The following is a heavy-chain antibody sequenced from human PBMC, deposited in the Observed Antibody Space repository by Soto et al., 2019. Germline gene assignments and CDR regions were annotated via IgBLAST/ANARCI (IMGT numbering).Heavy chain of an antibody. D-gene: IGHD2-15*01. CDR1: GFTFSNAW. CDR3: TTVPEDSTGPDY. V-gene: IGHV3-15*01. Sequence: PGGSLRLSCAASGFTFSNAWMSWVRQAPGKGLEWVGRIKSKTDGGTTDCAAPVKGRFTISRDDSKNTLYLQMNSLKTEDTAVYYCTTVPEDSTGPDYWGQGTLVTVSS. J-gene: IGHJ4*02. CDR2: IKSKTDGGTT.